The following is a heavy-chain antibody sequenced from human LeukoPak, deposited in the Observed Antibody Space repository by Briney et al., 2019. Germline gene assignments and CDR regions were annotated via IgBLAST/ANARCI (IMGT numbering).Heavy chain of an antibody. CDR1: GYTFSSYD. V-gene: IGHV1-8*03. D-gene: IGHD3-22*01. CDR3: ATMLHYYDSSGYPSFDY. CDR2: MNPSSGNT. J-gene: IGHJ4*02. Sequence: GAAVKVSCKASGYTFSSYDINWVRQATGQGLEWMGWMNPSSGNTASAQKFQGRVTITRETSISTAYMELSSLRSEDTAVYYCATMLHYYDSSGYPSFDYWGQGTLVTVSS.